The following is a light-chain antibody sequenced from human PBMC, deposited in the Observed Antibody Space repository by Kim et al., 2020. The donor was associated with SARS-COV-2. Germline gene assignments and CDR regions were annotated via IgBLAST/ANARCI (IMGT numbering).Light chain of an antibody. J-gene: IGKJ2*01. CDR3: QQSYSTLYT. CDR1: QSISNY. Sequence: DIQMTQSPSSLSASVGDRVTITCRASQSISNYLNWYQQQPGKATPKLLIYAASSLQSGVPSRFSGSGSGTDFTLTISSLQPEDFATYYCQQSYSTLYTFGQGTKLEI. CDR2: AAS. V-gene: IGKV1-39*01.